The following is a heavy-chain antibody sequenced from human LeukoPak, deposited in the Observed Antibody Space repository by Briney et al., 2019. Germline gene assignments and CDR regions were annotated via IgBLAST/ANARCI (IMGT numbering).Heavy chain of an antibody. D-gene: IGHD2-8*02. CDR1: GFTFSSSW. V-gene: IGHV3-7*01. CDR2: INKRGSET. CDR3: ARELVVGPAEYFQH. J-gene: IGHJ1*01. Sequence: PGGSLRLSCAGSGFTFSSSWMAWVRQVPGKGLEWVANINKRGSETYYADSVRGRFTISRDNDKNSLFLQMNSLRVDDTALYYCARELVVGPAEYFQHWGHGTLVTVSS.